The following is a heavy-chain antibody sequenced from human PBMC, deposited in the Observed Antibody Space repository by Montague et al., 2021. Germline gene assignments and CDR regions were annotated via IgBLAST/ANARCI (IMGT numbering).Heavy chain of an antibody. CDR3: ARGSRPHYDFWTGYSPYFDS. V-gene: IGHV4-34*01. Sequence: SETLSLTCAVYGGSFSANYWSWIRQPPGKGLEWIGEIYHCGRTNYNPSFKSRVSMSVDTSKNQFSLKLSSVTAADTAMYFCARGSRPHYDFWTGYSPYFDSWGQGTLVTASS. CDR2: IYHCGRT. J-gene: IGHJ4*02. CDR1: GGSFSANY. D-gene: IGHD3-3*01.